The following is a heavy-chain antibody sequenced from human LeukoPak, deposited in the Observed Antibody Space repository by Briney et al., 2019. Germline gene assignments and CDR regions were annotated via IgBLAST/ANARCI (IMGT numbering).Heavy chain of an antibody. J-gene: IGHJ4*02. CDR3: AREAGEYSSSRVFDY. CDR2: IIPVFGTT. CDR1: GGTFSSYV. Sequence: VASVTVSCKASGGTFSSYVINWVRQAPEQGLEWMGGIIPVFGTTKYAQSFQGRVPITTDKSTTTAYMELSSLRSEDTAVYYCAREAGEYSSSRVFDYWGQGTLVTVSS. D-gene: IGHD6-6*01. V-gene: IGHV1-69*05.